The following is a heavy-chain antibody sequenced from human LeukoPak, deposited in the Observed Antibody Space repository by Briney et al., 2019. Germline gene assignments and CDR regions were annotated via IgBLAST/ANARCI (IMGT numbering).Heavy chain of an antibody. CDR1: GGSISSGSYY. V-gene: IGHV4-39*01. J-gene: IGHJ6*03. Sequence: SETLSLTCTVSGGSISSGSYYWDWIRQPPGKGLEWIGSVYYSGSTYYTPSLKSRVTISVDTSKNQFSLKLSSVTAADTAVYYCARLRRDYYYYIDVWGKGTTVTVSS. CDR2: VYYSGST. CDR3: ARLRRDYYYYIDV.